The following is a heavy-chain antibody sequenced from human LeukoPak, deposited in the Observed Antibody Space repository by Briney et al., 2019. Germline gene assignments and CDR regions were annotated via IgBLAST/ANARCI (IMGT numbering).Heavy chain of an antibody. CDR1: GYTFTGYY. V-gene: IGHV1-2*04. J-gene: IGHJ6*02. D-gene: IGHD6-13*01. Sequence: ASVKVSCKASGYTFTGYYMHWVRQAPGQGLEWIGWINPNSGGTNYAQKFQGWVTMTRDTSISTAYMELSRLRSDDTAVYYCAKDRYSSSPWYGMDVWGQGTTVTGSS. CDR2: INPNSGGT. CDR3: AKDRYSSSPWYGMDV.